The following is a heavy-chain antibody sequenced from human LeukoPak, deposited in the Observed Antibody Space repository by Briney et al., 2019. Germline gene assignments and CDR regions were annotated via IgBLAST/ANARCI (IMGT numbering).Heavy chain of an antibody. J-gene: IGHJ4*02. CDR3: ARGEGGYYLDY. V-gene: IGHV4-31*03. Sequence: SETLSLTCTVSGGSISSGGYYWSWIRQHPGKGLEWIGYIYYSGSTYYNPSLKSRATISVDTSKNQFSLKLSSVTAADTAVYYCARGEGGYYLDYWGQGTLVTVSS. CDR1: GGSISSGGYY. CDR2: IYYSGST. D-gene: IGHD2-15*01.